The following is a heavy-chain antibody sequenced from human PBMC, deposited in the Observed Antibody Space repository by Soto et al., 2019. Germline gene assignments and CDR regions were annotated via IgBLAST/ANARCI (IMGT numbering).Heavy chain of an antibody. CDR3: ASRGSGYDWVYYHGMDV. CDR2: INSDGSST. D-gene: IGHD5-12*01. J-gene: IGHJ6*02. CDR1: GFTFSSYW. Sequence: SLSLSCAASGFTFSSYWMHWVRQAPGKGLVWVSRINSDGSSTSYADSVKGRFTISRDNAKNTLYLQMNSLRAEDTAVYYCASRGSGYDWVYYHGMDVWGQGTTVTVSS. V-gene: IGHV3-74*01.